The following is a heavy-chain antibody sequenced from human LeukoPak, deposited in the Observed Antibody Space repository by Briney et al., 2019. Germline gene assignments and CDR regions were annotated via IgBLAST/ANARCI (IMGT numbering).Heavy chain of an antibody. J-gene: IGHJ6*02. D-gene: IGHD3-3*01. CDR2: ISPVRGLT. CDR3: ASAGVAFFGVVIGPGHYYYGMDV. Sequence: ASVKVSCRASGDTFTDYSIHWMRQAPGQGLDWLGLISPVRGLTNYAQKFQARVTITRDTSITTVYMEVRGLKSGDTAVYYCASAGVAFFGVVIGPGHYYYGMDVWGQGTTVTVSS. V-gene: IGHV1-2*02. CDR1: GDTFTDYS.